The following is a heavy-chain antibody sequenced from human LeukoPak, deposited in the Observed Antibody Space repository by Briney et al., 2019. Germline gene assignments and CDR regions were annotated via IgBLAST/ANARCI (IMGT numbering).Heavy chain of an antibody. V-gene: IGHV4-39*07. J-gene: IGHJ4*02. CDR1: GGSISSSSYY. CDR2: ISYSGTT. D-gene: IGHD2-21*02. CDR3: ARLPMAVTPHVDY. Sequence: SETLSLTCTVSGGSISSSSYYWGWIRQPPGKGLEWIGSISYSGTTNYNPSLKSRVTISLGMSKNQFSLKLSSVTAADTAVYYCARLPMAVTPHVDYWGQGTLVTVSS.